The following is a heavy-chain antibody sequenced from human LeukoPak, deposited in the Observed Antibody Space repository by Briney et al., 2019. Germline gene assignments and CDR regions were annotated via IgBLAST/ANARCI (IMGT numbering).Heavy chain of an antibody. J-gene: IGHJ6*03. V-gene: IGHV4-61*02. CDR3: ARCGAYSSSWYMPGGLYYYYMDV. CDR1: GGSISSGNYH. Sequence: ASETLSLTCTVSGGSISSGNYHWIWIRQPAGTGLEWIGRIYSSGSTNYNPSLKSRVTISVDTSKNQFSLKLSSVTAADTAVYYCARCGAYSSSWYMPGGLYYYYMDVWGKGTTVTISS. CDR2: IYSSGST. D-gene: IGHD6-13*01.